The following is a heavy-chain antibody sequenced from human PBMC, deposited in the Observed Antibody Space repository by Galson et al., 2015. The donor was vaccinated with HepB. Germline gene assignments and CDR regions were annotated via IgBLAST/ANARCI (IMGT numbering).Heavy chain of an antibody. Sequence: SLRLSCAASGFTFSSYAMHWVRQAPGKGLEWVAVISYDGSNKYYADSVKGRFTISRDNFKNTLYLQMNSLRAEDTAVYYCARGGGDYVWGSYRSDYWGQGTLVTVSS. CDR3: ARGGGDYVWGSYRSDY. CDR1: GFTFSSYA. CDR2: ISYDGSNK. D-gene: IGHD3-16*02. J-gene: IGHJ4*02. V-gene: IGHV3-30-3*01.